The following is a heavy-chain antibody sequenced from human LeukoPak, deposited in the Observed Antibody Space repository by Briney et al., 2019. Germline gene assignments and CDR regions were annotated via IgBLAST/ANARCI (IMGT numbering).Heavy chain of an antibody. V-gene: IGHV4-59*01. CDR2: IYYSGST. CDR3: ASLTGYSSRNPFDY. Sequence: SETLSLTCTVSGGSISSYYWSWIRQPPGKGLEWVGYIYYSGSTNYNPSLKSRVTISVDTSKNQFSLKLSSVTAADTAVYYCASLTGYSSRNPFDYWGQGTLVTVSS. CDR1: GGSISSYY. J-gene: IGHJ4*02. D-gene: IGHD6-13*01.